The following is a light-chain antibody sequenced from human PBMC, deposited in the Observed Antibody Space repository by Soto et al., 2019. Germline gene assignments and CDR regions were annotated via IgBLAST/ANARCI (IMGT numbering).Light chain of an antibody. CDR1: SSDVGTYNR. CDR2: EVS. Sequence: QSALTQPPSVSGSPGQSVTISCTGTSSDVGTYNRVSWYQQPPGTAPKLMIYEVSNRPSGVPHRFSGSKSGNTASLTISGLQAEDEADYYCSLYTSSSTSVVFGGGTKVTVL. CDR3: SLYTSSSTSVV. V-gene: IGLV2-18*01. J-gene: IGLJ2*01.